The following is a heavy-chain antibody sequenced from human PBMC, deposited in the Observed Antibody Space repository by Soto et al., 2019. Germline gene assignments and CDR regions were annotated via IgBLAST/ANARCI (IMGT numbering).Heavy chain of an antibody. CDR3: ARDTHSGYDSMGFNWFDP. Sequence: GGSLRLSCAASGFTFSSYSMNWVRQAPGKGLEWVSSISSSSSYIYYADSVKGRFTISRDNAKNSLYLQMNSLRAEDTAVYYCARDTHSGYDSMGFNWFDPWGQGTLVTVSS. CDR2: ISSSSSYI. V-gene: IGHV3-21*01. J-gene: IGHJ5*02. D-gene: IGHD5-12*01. CDR1: GFTFSSYS.